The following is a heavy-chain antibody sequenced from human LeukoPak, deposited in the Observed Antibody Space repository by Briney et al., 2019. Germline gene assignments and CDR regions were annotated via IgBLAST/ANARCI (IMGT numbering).Heavy chain of an antibody. CDR2: IYTSGST. CDR3: ASNRYDYYDSSGYVGY. J-gene: IGHJ4*02. CDR1: GGSISSYY. D-gene: IGHD3-22*01. Sequence: TSETLSLTCTVSGGSISSYYWSWIRQPAGKGLEWIGRIYTSGSTNYNPSLKSRVTISVDTSKNQFSLKLSSVTAADTAVYYCASNRYDYYDSSGYVGYWGQGTLVTVSS. V-gene: IGHV4-4*07.